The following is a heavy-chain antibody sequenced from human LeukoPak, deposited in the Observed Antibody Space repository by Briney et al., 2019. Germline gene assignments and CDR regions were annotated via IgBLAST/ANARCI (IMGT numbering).Heavy chain of an antibody. D-gene: IGHD3-16*01. Sequence: SETLSLTCTVSGGSISSGGYYWSWIRQHPGKGLEWIGYIYYSGSTYYNPSLKSRVTISVDTSKNQFSLKLRSVTTADTAVYYCARALLRPWFDPWGQGTLVTVSS. CDR1: GGSISSGGYY. CDR3: ARALLRPWFDP. J-gene: IGHJ5*02. V-gene: IGHV4-31*03. CDR2: IYYSGST.